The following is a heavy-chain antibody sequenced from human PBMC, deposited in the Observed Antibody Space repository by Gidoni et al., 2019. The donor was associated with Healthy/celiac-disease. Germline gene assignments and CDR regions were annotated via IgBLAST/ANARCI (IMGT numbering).Heavy chain of an antibody. Sequence: QVQLVASGGGVVQPGRSLRLSCAASGFTFSSYGLHWGRQAPGKGLEWVAVIWYDGSNKYYADSVKGRFTISRDNSKNTLYLQMNSLRAEDTAVYYCAREAAAASNYFDYWGQGTLVTVSS. V-gene: IGHV3-33*01. CDR3: AREAAAASNYFDY. D-gene: IGHD6-13*01. J-gene: IGHJ4*02. CDR1: GFTFSSYG. CDR2: IWYDGSNK.